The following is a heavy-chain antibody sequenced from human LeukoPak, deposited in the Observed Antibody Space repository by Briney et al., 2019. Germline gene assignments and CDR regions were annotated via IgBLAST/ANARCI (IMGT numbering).Heavy chain of an antibody. CDR3: TTDRAYGALDY. CDR2: INGDGSLN. Sequence: PGESLRLSCAASGFTFSTSWMTWVRQAPGKGLEWVANINGDGSLNDHVASVKGRFTISSDNAKNSVYLQMISLRDEDAAVYYCTTDRAYGALDYWGQGTMVTVSS. D-gene: IGHD4/OR15-4a*01. CDR1: GFTFSTSW. J-gene: IGHJ4*02. V-gene: IGHV3-7*01.